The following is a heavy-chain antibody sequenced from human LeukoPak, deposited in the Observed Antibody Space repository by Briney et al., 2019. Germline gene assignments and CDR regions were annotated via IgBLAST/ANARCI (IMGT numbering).Heavy chain of an antibody. CDR3: ARVAAAGTDYYYYYGMDV. CDR2: MNPNSGNT. CDR1: GGTFSSYA. D-gene: IGHD6-13*01. V-gene: IGHV1-8*02. J-gene: IGHJ6*02. Sequence: ASVKVSCKASGGTFSSYAISWVRQATGQGLEWMGWMNPNSGNTGYAQKFQGRVTMTRNTSISTAYMELSSLRSEDTAVYYCARVAAAGTDYYYYYGMDVWGQGTTVTVSS.